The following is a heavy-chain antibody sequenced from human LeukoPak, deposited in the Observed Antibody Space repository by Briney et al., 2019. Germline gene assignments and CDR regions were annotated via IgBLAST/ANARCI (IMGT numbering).Heavy chain of an antibody. CDR1: GFTVSSNY. V-gene: IGHV3-66*01. Sequence: GGSLRLSCAASGFTVSSNYMSWVRQAPGKGLEWVSVIYSGGSTYYADSVKGRFTISRDNSKNTLYLQMNSLRAEDTAVYYCASEASEKLAFDIWGQGTMVTVSS. D-gene: IGHD6-6*01. CDR2: IYSGGST. J-gene: IGHJ3*02. CDR3: ASEASEKLAFDI.